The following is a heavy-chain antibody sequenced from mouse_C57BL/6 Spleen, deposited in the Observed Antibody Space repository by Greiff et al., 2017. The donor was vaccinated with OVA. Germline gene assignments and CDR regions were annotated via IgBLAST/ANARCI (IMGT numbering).Heavy chain of an antibody. J-gene: IGHJ4*01. Sequence: QVQLQQPGAELVKPGASVKLSCKASGYTFTSYWMHWVKQRPGQGLEWIGMIHPNSGSTNYNEKFKSKATLTVDKSSSTAYMQLSSLTSEDSAVYYCARQGVVASYYAMDYWGQGTSVTVSS. CDR3: ARQGVVASYYAMDY. CDR2: IHPNSGST. CDR1: GYTFTSYW. D-gene: IGHD1-1*01. V-gene: IGHV1-64*01.